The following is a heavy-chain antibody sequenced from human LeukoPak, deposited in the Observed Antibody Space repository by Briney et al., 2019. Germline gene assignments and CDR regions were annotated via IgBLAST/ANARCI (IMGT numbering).Heavy chain of an antibody. CDR3: AKDGGQAVAGTFDY. V-gene: IGHV3-7*01. J-gene: IGHJ4*02. CDR1: GFTFSNYW. D-gene: IGHD6-19*01. CDR2: IKTDGSEK. Sequence: GGSLRLSCEGSGFTFSNYWMGWVRQAPGKGLQWVANIKTDGSEKYYVDSVKGRFTISRDNSKNTVSLQMNSLRIEDTAVYYCAKDGGQAVAGTFDYWGQGTPVTVSS.